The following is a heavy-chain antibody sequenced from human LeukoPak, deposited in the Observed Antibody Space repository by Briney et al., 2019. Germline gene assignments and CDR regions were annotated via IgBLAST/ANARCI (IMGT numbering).Heavy chain of an antibody. CDR3: ARQGFGEFIWYNWFDP. V-gene: IGHV4-59*08. J-gene: IGHJ5*02. CDR1: GGSISGYY. CDR2: VYYSGNT. Sequence: SETLSLTCTVSGGSISGYYWSWIRQPPGKGLEWIGSVYYSGNTNYNPSLKSRVTISVDTSKNQFSLKLSSVTAADTAAYYCARQGFGEFIWYNWFDPWGQGTLVTVSS. D-gene: IGHD3-10*01.